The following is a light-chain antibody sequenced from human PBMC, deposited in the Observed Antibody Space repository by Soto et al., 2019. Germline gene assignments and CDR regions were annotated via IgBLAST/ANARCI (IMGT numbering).Light chain of an antibody. CDR3: QQYGSSLRA. CDR1: QSVSSSY. CDR2: GAS. J-gene: IGKJ5*01. V-gene: IGKV3-20*01. Sequence: EIVLTQSPGTLSLSPGERATLSCRASQSVSSSYLAWYQQKPGQAPRLLIYGASSRATGIPDWFSGSGSGTDFTLTISRLEPEDFAVYYCQQYGSSLRAFGQGTRLEIK.